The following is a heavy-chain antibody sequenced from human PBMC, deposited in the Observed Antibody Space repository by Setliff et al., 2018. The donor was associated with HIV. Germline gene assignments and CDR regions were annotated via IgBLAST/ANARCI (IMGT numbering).Heavy chain of an antibody. V-gene: IGHV3-7*01. CDR3: ARDCRVGWVFTYGMDV. J-gene: IGHJ6*02. CDR2: IKQDGSEK. CDR1: GFTFSTYW. Sequence: GGSLRLSCAASGFTFSTYWMSWVRQAPGKGLEWVANIKQDGSEKYYVDSVKGRFTISRDSAKNSLYLQMNSLRAEDTAVYYYARDCRVGWVFTYGMDVWGQGTLVTVSS. D-gene: IGHD6-13*01.